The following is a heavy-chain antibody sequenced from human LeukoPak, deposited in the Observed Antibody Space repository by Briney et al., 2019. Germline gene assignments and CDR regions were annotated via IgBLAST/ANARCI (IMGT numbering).Heavy chain of an antibody. J-gene: IGHJ4*02. V-gene: IGHV3-53*01. CDR2: IYSGGST. D-gene: IGHD6-13*01. CDR1: GFTVSSNY. Sequence: GSLRLSCAASGFTVSSNYMSWVRQAPGKGLEWVSVIYSGGSTYYADSVKGRFTISRDNSKNTLYLQMNSLRAEDTAVYYCARGEGSSWYGYYFDYWGQGTLVTVSS. CDR3: ARGEGSSWYGYYFDY.